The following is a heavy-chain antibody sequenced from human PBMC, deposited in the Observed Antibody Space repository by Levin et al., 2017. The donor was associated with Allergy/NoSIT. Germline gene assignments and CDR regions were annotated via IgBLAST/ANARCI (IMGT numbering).Heavy chain of an antibody. CDR3: TTDGAGAIAAAGPSIS. J-gene: IGHJ4*02. V-gene: IGHV3-15*01. CDR2: IKSKTDAETR. CDR1: GFTFSNAW. D-gene: IGHD6-13*01. Sequence: GESLKISCAASGFTFSNAWMNWVRQAPGKGLEWVGRIKSKTDAETRDYAAPVKDRFTISRDDSKNTLYLQMNSLKTEDTAVYYCTTDGAGAIAAAGPSISRGQGALVTVSS.